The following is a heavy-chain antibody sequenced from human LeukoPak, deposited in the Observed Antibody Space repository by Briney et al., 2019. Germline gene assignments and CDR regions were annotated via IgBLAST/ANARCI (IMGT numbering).Heavy chain of an antibody. Sequence: GASVKVSCKASGYTFTSYGISWVRQAPGQGPEWMGWISAYNGNTNYAQKLQGRVTMTTDTSTSTAYMELRSLRSDDTAVYYCARVPYGSGSYSTAPYFDYWGQGTLVTVSS. V-gene: IGHV1-18*01. D-gene: IGHD3-10*01. CDR3: ARVPYGSGSYSTAPYFDY. J-gene: IGHJ4*02. CDR2: ISAYNGNT. CDR1: GYTFTSYG.